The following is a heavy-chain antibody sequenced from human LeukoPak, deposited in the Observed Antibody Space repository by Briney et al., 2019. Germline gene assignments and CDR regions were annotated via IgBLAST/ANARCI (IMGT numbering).Heavy chain of an antibody. D-gene: IGHD5-24*01. CDR1: GGSFSGYY. CDR3: ARVMATINYFDY. V-gene: IGHV4-34*01. J-gene: IGHJ4*02. Sequence: SETLSLTCAVYGGSFSGYYWSWIRQPPGKGLEWIGEINHSGSTNYNPSLKSRVTISVDTSKNQFSLKLSSVTAADTAVYYCARVMATINYFDYWGQGTLVTVSS. CDR2: INHSGST.